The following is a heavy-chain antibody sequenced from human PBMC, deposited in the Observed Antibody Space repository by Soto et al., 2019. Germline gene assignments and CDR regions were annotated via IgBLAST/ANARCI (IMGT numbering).Heavy chain of an antibody. CDR2: IYYSGSA. V-gene: IGHV4-31*03. CDR1: GGSISSGGYY. CDR3: VREDSKHGDYTWFDP. D-gene: IGHD4-17*01. J-gene: IGHJ5*02. Sequence: QVQLQESGPGLVKPSQTLSLTCTVSGGSISSGGYYWSWIRQHPGNGLEWIGYIYYSGSAYYNPSLESRVTLAVDTSKNQFSLQLSSVTAADTAVYYCVREDSKHGDYTWFDPWGQGTLVTVSS.